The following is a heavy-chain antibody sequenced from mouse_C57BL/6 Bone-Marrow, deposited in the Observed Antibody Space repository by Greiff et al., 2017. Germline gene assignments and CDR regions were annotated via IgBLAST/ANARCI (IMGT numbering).Heavy chain of an antibody. CDR1: GFNINNTY. Sequence: VQLQQSVAELVRPGASVKLSCTASGFNINNTYMHWVKQRPEQGLEWIGRIDPANGNTKYAPKFQGKATITADTSSNTAYLQLSSLTSEDTAIYYCARLFITTVVATSREDYWGQGTSVTVSS. J-gene: IGHJ4*01. V-gene: IGHV14-3*01. D-gene: IGHD1-1*01. CDR2: IDPANGNT. CDR3: ARLFITTVVATSREDY.